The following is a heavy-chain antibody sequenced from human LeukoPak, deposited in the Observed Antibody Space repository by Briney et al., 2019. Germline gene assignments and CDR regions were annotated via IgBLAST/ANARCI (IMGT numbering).Heavy chain of an antibody. CDR1: GFTFSDYY. CDR3: ARDYDGSATFDY. V-gene: IGHV3-11*06. D-gene: IGHD3-10*01. Sequence: GGSLRLSYAASGFTFSDYYMSWIRQAPGKGLEWVSYISSSSSYTNCADSVKGRFTISRDNAKNSLYLQMNSLRAEDTAVYYCARDYDGSATFDYWGQGTLVTVSS. CDR2: ISSSSSYT. J-gene: IGHJ4*02.